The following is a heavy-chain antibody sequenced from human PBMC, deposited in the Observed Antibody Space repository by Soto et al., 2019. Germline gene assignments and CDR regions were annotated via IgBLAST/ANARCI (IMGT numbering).Heavy chain of an antibody. D-gene: IGHD1-26*01. CDR3: AKGGGGGSDC. J-gene: IGHJ4*02. CDR2: INEDGSER. CDR1: GFTFTSYY. V-gene: IGHV3-7*01. Sequence: GGSLRLSCAASGFTFTSYYMSWVRQAQGKGLEWVANINEDGSERYYVDSVKGRFTVSRDNAKNPLYLQMNSLRAEDTAIYYCAKGGGGGSDCWGQGSLVTVSS.